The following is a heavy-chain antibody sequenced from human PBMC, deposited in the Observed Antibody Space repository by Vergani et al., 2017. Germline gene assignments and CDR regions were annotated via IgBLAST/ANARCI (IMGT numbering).Heavy chain of an antibody. Sequence: QVQLVESGGGVVQPGGSLRLSCAASGFTFNSYGMHWVRQAPGKALEWVASIRSDESRRYYGDSMEGPFTISRDNSKNTLYLQMKSLRPEDTAVYYCAKEGGGYCSGGTCYPEYWGQGTLVIVSS. J-gene: IGHJ4*02. CDR2: IRSDESRR. CDR3: AKEGGGYCSGGTCYPEY. CDR1: GFTFNSYG. D-gene: IGHD2-15*01. V-gene: IGHV3-30*02.